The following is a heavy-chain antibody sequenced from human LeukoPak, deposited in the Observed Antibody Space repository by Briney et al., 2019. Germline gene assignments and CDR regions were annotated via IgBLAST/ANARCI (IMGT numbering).Heavy chain of an antibody. CDR3: ARVQGDQRSGAFDI. D-gene: IGHD3-16*01. J-gene: IGHJ3*02. CDR1: GGSISSGSYY. Sequence: ASQTLSLTCTVSGGSISSGSYYWSWIRQPAGKGLEWIGRIYTSGSTNYNPSLKSRVTISVDTSKNQFSLKLSSVTAADTAVYYCARVQGDQRSGAFDIWGQGTMVTVSS. CDR2: IYTSGST. V-gene: IGHV4-61*02.